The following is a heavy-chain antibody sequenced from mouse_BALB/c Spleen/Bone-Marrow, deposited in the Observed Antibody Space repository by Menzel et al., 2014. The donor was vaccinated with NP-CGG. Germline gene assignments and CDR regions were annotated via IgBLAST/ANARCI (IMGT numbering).Heavy chain of an antibody. CDR1: DYTFTTYW. CDR2: IDPSTSET. V-gene: IGHV1-52*01. Sequence: GPDLVRPGSSVKMSCKASDYTFTTYWMHWVKQRPGQGLEWIGMIDPSTSETRLNQKFKDKATLIVDKSSNTAYMQLSSLTSEDSAVYYCARRTLAMDYWGQGTSVTVSS. J-gene: IGHJ4*01. CDR3: ARRTLAMDY.